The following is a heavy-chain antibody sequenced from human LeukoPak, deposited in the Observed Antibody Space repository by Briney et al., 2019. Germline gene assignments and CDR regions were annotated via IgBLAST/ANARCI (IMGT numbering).Heavy chain of an antibody. CDR3: ARGGSWFGELKGGYYYYGMDV. Sequence: PGGSLRLSCAASGFTFSDYYMSWIRQAPGKGLEWVSYISSSGSTIYYADSVKGRFTISRDNAKNSLYLQMNSLRAEDTAVYYGARGGSWFGELKGGYYYYGMDVWGQGTTVTVSS. J-gene: IGHJ6*02. V-gene: IGHV3-11*01. D-gene: IGHD3-10*01. CDR1: GFTFSDYY. CDR2: ISSSGSTI.